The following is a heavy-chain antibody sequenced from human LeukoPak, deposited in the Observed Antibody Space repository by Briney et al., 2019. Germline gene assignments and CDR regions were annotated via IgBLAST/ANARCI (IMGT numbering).Heavy chain of an antibody. V-gene: IGHV3-23*01. CDR3: AKGQGYNYGDSFDY. J-gene: IGHJ4*02. Sequence: GGSLRLSCAASGFTFNNYAMTWVRQAPGKGLEWVSVINGGSGNSYYADSVKGRFTVSRVNSKNTLYLQMNSLRDDDTAVYYCAKGQGYNYGDSFDYWGQGTLVTVSS. CDR1: GFTFNNYA. CDR2: INGGSGNS. D-gene: IGHD5-18*01.